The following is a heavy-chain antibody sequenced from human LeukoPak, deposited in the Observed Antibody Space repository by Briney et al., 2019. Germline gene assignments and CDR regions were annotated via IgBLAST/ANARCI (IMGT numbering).Heavy chain of an antibody. CDR3: AREVGATHY. J-gene: IGHJ4*02. CDR1: GGSISSYY. CDR2: IYYSGIT. V-gene: IGHV4-59*01. D-gene: IGHD1-26*01. Sequence: SETLSLTCTVFGGSISSYYWSWIRQSPGKGLEWIGYIYYSGITNYNPSLKNRGTISVDTSKNQFSLELRSVTAADTAVYYCAREVGATHYWGQGTLVTVSS.